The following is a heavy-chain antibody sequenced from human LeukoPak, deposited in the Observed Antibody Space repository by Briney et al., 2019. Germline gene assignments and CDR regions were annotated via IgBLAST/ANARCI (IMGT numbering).Heavy chain of an antibody. CDR1: GFTFSSYG. V-gene: IGHV3-30*02. J-gene: IGHJ4*02. D-gene: IGHD6-19*01. CDR3: AKEGGSGWTHINHCDS. Sequence: GGSLRLSCAASGFTFSSYGMHWVRQAPGKGLEWVAFIRYDGSNKCYADSVKGRFTISRDNSKNTLYLQMNSLRAEDTAVYYCAKEGGSGWTHINHCDSWGQGTLVIVSS. CDR2: IRYDGSNK.